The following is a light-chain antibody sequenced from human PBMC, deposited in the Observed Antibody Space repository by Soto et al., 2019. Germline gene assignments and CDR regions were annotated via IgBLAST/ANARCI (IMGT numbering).Light chain of an antibody. CDR1: KIGSKI. Sequence: SYELAQPPSVSVAPGQTAKITCGGDKIGSKIVHWYKQRPGQAPVAVVFDATGRPSGIPDRISASRSGGTATLTISRVDAGDEADYYCQVWASTAEFFVFGSGTKVTVL. CDR2: DAT. CDR3: QVWASTAEFFV. J-gene: IGLJ1*01. V-gene: IGLV3-21*02.